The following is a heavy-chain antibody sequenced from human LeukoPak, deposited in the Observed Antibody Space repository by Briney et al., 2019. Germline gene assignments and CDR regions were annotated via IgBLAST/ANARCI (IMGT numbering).Heavy chain of an antibody. J-gene: IGHJ4*02. CDR2: IKSKTDGGTT. CDR1: GFTFRNAW. V-gene: IGHV3-15*01. D-gene: IGHD6-6*01. CDR3: TTDRAIAVRPLFDY. Sequence: GGSLRLSCAASGFTFRNAWMSWVRQAPGKGLELVGRIKSKTDGGTTDYAAPVKGRFSISRDDSKNTLYLQMNSLKTEDTAVYYCTTDRAIAVRPLFDYWGQGTLVTVSS.